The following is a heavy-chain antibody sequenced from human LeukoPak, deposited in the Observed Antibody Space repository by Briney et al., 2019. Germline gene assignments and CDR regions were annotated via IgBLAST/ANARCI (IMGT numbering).Heavy chain of an antibody. CDR2: IIPMSDTA. D-gene: IGHD4-23*01. CDR3: ATYGGNTAEYFQH. CDR1: GGTFSSYA. V-gene: IGHV1-69*05. J-gene: IGHJ1*01. Sequence: SVKVSCKASGGTFSSYAISWVRQAPGQGLEWMGGIIPMSDTANYAQKFQGRVTITRDDSTSTAYMELSSLISDDTALYYCATYGGNTAEYFQHRGQGTLVTVSS.